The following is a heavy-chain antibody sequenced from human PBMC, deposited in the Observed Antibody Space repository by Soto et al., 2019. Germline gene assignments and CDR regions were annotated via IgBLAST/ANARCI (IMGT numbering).Heavy chain of an antibody. CDR1: GFTLTSSA. D-gene: IGHD2-21*02. Sequence: ASVKVSCKASGFTLTSSAVQWVRQARGQRLEWIGWIVVGSGNTNYAQKFQERVTITRDMSTSTAYMELSSLRSEDTAVYYCAAETPYCGGDCYSDYYYYYGMDVWGQGTTVTVSS. J-gene: IGHJ6*02. V-gene: IGHV1-58*01. CDR2: IVVGSGNT. CDR3: AAETPYCGGDCYSDYYYYYGMDV.